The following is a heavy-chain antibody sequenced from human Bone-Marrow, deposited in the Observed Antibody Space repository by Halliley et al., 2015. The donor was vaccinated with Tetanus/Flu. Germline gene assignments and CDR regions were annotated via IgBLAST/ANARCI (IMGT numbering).Heavy chain of an antibody. J-gene: IGHJ1*01. CDR2: ISVTSLDT. CDR3: ATQSREGATSPKYFQH. V-gene: IGHV3-11*03. D-gene: IGHD1-26*01. Sequence: ISVTSLDTEYADSVKGRFTTSRDNAKNSVYLRLNSRRGDETAVYYCATQSREGATSPKYFQHWGQGTLVTVSS.